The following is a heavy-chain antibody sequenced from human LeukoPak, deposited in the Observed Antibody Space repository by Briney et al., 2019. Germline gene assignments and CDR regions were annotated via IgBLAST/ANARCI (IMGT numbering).Heavy chain of an antibody. Sequence: GESLKISCKGSGYSFTNYWIGWVRQMPGKGLEWMGIIYLGDSDTRYSPSFQGQVTISADKSISTAYLQWSSLKASDTAIYYCARHPSYTSGWPLDYWGQGTLVTVSS. J-gene: IGHJ4*02. V-gene: IGHV5-51*01. CDR3: ARHPSYTSGWPLDY. CDR1: GYSFTNYW. CDR2: IYLGDSDT. D-gene: IGHD6-19*01.